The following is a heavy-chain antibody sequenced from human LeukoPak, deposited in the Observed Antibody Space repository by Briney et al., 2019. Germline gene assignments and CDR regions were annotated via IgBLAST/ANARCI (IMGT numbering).Heavy chain of an antibody. Sequence: GGSLRLSCAASGFTFSSYAMSWVRQAPGKGLEWVSAISGSGGSTYYADSVKGRFTISRDNSKNTLYLQMNSLRAEDTAVYYCATGIYSSGWFFDYWGQGTLVTVSS. J-gene: IGHJ4*02. CDR3: ATGIYSSGWFFDY. CDR2: ISGSGGST. V-gene: IGHV3-23*01. D-gene: IGHD6-19*01. CDR1: GFTFSSYA.